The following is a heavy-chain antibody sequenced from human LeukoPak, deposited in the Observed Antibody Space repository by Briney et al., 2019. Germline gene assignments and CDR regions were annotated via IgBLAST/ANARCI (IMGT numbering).Heavy chain of an antibody. J-gene: IGHJ5*02. D-gene: IGHD2-21*02. V-gene: IGHV1-2*02. CDR1: GYTFTVYY. CDR3: GRRAKTEYCGGDCRDH. CDR2: INPNSGGT. Sequence: ASVKVSCKASGYTFTVYYMHWVRQAPGQGLEWMGWINPNSGGTNYAQKFQGRVTMTRDTSSSTAYMELSRLRSDDTAVYYCGRRAKTEYCGGDCRDHWGEGTLVTVSS.